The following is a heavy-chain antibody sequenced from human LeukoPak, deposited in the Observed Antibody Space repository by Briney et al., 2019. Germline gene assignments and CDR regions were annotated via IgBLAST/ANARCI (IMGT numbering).Heavy chain of an antibody. Sequence: SETLSLTCTVSGGSISSYYWSWIRQPPGKGLKWIGYIYYSGSTNYNPSLKSRVTISVDTSKNQFSLKLSSVTAADTAVYYCARDGPRRIVVVPAEPHYYYYGMDVWGQGTTVTVSS. CDR2: IYYSGST. CDR3: ARDGPRRIVVVPAEPHYYYYGMDV. J-gene: IGHJ6*02. CDR1: GGSISSYY. V-gene: IGHV4-59*01. D-gene: IGHD2-2*01.